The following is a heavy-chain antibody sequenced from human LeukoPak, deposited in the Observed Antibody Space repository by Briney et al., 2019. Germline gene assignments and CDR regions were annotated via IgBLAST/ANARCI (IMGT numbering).Heavy chain of an antibody. CDR1: GGSFSGYY. Sequence: SETLSLTCAVFGGSFSGYYWSWIRQPPGKGLEWIGEINHSGSTNYNLSLKGRVTISVDTSKNQFSLKLSSVTAADTAVYYCARGRAMVRGYKVYYYYGMDVWGKGTTVTVSS. CDR3: ARGRAMVRGYKVYYYYGMDV. J-gene: IGHJ6*04. D-gene: IGHD3-10*01. V-gene: IGHV4-34*01. CDR2: INHSGST.